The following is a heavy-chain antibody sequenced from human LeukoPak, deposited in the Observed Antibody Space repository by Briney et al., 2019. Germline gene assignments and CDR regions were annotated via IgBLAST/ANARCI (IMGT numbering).Heavy chain of an antibody. D-gene: IGHD1-26*01. J-gene: IGHJ3*02. CDR2: ISYGGSNK. V-gene: IGHV3-30*18. CDR3: AKAGYGRYYAFDI. Sequence: PGGSLRLSCVASGFTFSTYGMHWVRQTPGKGLEWVTLISYGGSNKYYADSVKGRFTISRDNSENTLYLQMNSLRAEDTAVYYCAKAGYGRYYAFDIWGQGTMVTVSS. CDR1: GFTFSTYG.